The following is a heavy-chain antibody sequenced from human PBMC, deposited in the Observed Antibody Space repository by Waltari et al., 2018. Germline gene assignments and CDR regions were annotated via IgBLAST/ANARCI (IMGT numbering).Heavy chain of an antibody. CDR3: ASNSSSWYYFDY. D-gene: IGHD6-13*01. CDR1: GFTFSSYA. Sequence: EVQLLESGGGLVQPGGSLRLSCAASGFTFSSYAMSWVRQATGKGREWGSGISGSGGSTYYADSVKGRFTSSRDNSKNTLYLQMNSLRAEDTAVYYCASNSSSWYYFDYWGQGTLVTVSS. V-gene: IGHV3-23*01. CDR2: ISGSGGST. J-gene: IGHJ4*02.